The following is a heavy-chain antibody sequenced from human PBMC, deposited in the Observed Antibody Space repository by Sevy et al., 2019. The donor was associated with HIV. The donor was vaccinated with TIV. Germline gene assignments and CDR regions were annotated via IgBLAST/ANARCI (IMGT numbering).Heavy chain of an antibody. CDR3: ARGAQSAFDI. CDR1: GDSVSSNNVA. J-gene: IGHJ3*02. CDR2: TYYMSRWYN. Sequence: SQTLSLTCAISGDSVSSNNVAWNWIRQSPSRGLEWLGRTYYMSRWYNDSALPVKSRITINPDTSKNQFSLQLNSVTPEDTAVYYCARGAQSAFDIWGQGTMVTVSS. V-gene: IGHV6-1*01.